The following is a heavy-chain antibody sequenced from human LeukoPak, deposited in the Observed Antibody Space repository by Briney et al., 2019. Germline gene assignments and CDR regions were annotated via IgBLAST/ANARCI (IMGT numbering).Heavy chain of an antibody. V-gene: IGHV3-21*01. CDR3: GTRVTTFLQ. CDR2: ISSSGSTI. D-gene: IGHD4-11*01. CDR1: NFTFSSYT. Sequence: PGGSLRLSCAGSNFTFSSYTLNWVRQAPGKGLEWLSSISSSGSTIYYADSVKGRFSISRDNAEKSLFLQMNSLRVEDSAVYYCGTRVTTFLQWGQGTLVTVSS. J-gene: IGHJ4*02.